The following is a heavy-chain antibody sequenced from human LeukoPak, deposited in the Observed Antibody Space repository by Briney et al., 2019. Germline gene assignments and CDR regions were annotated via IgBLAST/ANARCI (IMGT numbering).Heavy chain of an antibody. CDR2: TYYRSKWFN. CDR1: GDSVSSTSAA. D-gene: IGHD3-22*01. CDR3: ARGGYYDSSGRRGAFVI. J-gene: IGHJ3*02. Sequence: SQTLSLTCAISGDSVSSTSAAWNWIRQSPSRGLEWLGMTYYRSKWFNDYAVSVKSRITINPDASKNQFSLQLTSVTSEDTAVYYCARGGYYDSSGRRGAFVIWGQGTVVTVSS. V-gene: IGHV6-1*01.